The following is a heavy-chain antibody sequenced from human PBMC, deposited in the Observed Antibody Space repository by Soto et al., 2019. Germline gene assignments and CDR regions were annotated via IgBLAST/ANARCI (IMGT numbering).Heavy chain of an antibody. CDR1: GGSISSGGYY. V-gene: IGHV4-31*03. CDR2: IYYSGST. Sequence: SETLSLTCTVSGGSISSGGYYWSWIRQHPGKGLEWIGYIYYSGSTYYNPSLKSRVTISVDTSKNQFSLKLSSVTAADTAVYYCARSAYYDTEALVDYWGQGTLVTVSS. D-gene: IGHD3-22*01. CDR3: ARSAYYDTEALVDY. J-gene: IGHJ4*02.